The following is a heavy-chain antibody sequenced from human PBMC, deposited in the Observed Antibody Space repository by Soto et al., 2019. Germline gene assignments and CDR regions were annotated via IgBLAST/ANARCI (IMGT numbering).Heavy chain of an antibody. CDR3: AKDLVGATLYYYYGMDV. Sequence: EVQLVESGGVVVQPGGSLRLSCAASGFTFDDYTMHWVRQAPGKGLEWVSLISWDGGSTYYADSVKGRFTISRDNSKNPLYLQMNSLRTEDTALYYCAKDLVGATLYYYYGMDVWGQGTTVTVSS. CDR2: ISWDGGST. J-gene: IGHJ6*02. D-gene: IGHD1-26*01. CDR1: GFTFDDYT. V-gene: IGHV3-43*01.